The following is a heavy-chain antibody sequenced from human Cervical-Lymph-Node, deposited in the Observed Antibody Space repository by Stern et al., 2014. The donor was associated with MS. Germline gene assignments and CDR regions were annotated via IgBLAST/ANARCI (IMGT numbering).Heavy chain of an antibody. CDR2: IYCSGST. D-gene: IGHD3-3*01. CDR3: ARTSYDFWSGYYTNDY. Sequence: VQLVESGPGLVKPSQTLSLTCTVSGGSISSGGYYWSWIRQHPGKGLEWSGYIYCSGSTYYNPSLKSRVTISVDTSKIQFSLKLSSVTAADTAVYYCARTSYDFWSGYYTNDYWGQGTLVTVSS. J-gene: IGHJ4*02. V-gene: IGHV4-31*03. CDR1: GGSISSGGYY.